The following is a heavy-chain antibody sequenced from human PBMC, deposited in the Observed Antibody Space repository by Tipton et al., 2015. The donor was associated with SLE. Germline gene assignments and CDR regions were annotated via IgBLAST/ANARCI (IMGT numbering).Heavy chain of an antibody. J-gene: IGHJ4*02. V-gene: IGHV4-59*11. Sequence: TLSLTCTVSGGSISSHYWLWIRQPPGKGLEWIGYIYYSGSTTYNPSLKSRVTISVDTSKNQFSLKLSSVTAADTAVYYCARELRSGWLYYFDYWGQGTLVTVSS. D-gene: IGHD6-19*01. CDR2: IYYSGST. CDR3: ARELRSGWLYYFDY. CDR1: GGSISSHY.